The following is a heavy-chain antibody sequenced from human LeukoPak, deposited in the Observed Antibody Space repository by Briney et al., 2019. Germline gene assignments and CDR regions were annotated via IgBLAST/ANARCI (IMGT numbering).Heavy chain of an antibody. CDR1: GGSFSGYY. V-gene: IGHV4-34*01. CDR3: ARALRDYSSSSYYYYYMDV. CDR2: INHSGST. Sequence: SETLSLTCAVYGGSFSGYYWSWIRQPPGKGLEWIGEINHSGSTNYNPSLKSRVTISVDTSKNQFSLKLSSVTAADTAVYYCARALRDYSSSSYYYYYMDVWGKGTTVTVSS. D-gene: IGHD6-6*01. J-gene: IGHJ6*03.